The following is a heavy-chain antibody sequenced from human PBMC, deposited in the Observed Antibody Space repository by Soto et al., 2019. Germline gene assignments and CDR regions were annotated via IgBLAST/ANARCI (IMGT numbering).Heavy chain of an antibody. Sequence: QVQMVESGGGVVQPGRSLRLSCAASGFTFRSYHMHWVRQAPGKGLEWVASISYDENNKYYTDSVKGRFTISRDNSKTTLYRQMNSLRDEDTAVYYCARAMDAAMASKDNWFDPWGQGTLVTVSS. CDR1: GFTFRSYH. CDR2: ISYDENNK. J-gene: IGHJ5*02. D-gene: IGHD5-18*01. V-gene: IGHV3-30-3*01. CDR3: ARAMDAAMASKDNWFDP.